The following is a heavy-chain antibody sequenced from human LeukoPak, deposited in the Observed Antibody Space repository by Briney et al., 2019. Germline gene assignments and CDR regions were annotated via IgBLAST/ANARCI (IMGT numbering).Heavy chain of an antibody. D-gene: IGHD6-13*01. Sequence: SVKLSYNASASTFTSSAIQWVRQSRGQRLEWIGWIVVGSGNTNYAQKFQERVTITRDMSTSTAYMELSSLRSEDTAVYYCAADSRPGAAYYYYYYYMDVWGKGTTATVSS. V-gene: IGHV1-58*02. J-gene: IGHJ6*03. CDR1: ASTFTSSA. CDR2: IVVGSGNT. CDR3: AADSRPGAAYYYYYYYMDV.